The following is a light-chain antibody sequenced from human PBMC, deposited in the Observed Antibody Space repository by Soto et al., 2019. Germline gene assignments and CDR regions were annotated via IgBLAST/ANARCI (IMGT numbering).Light chain of an antibody. CDR3: LKDYRYQWT. J-gene: IGKJ1*01. V-gene: IGKV1-6*01. Sequence: AIQMTQSPSSLSASVGDRVTITCQASQDIRVGLAWYQQKPGKAPKLLIYDASTLQSGVPSRFSGSGSGTDFTLTISSLQPEDFATYYCLKDYRYQWTFGQGTKVEIK. CDR2: DAS. CDR1: QDIRVG.